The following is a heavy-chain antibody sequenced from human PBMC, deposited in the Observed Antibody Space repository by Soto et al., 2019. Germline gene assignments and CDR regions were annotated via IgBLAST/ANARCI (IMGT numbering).Heavy chain of an antibody. Sequence: GGSLRLSCAASGFTFSTYAMSCVRQAPGKGLEWVSAISAGGGSTYYADSVKGRLTNSGDNSIDSLYMQMNSLRTEDTAVYYFDHPRGYGVFDAYDIWGQGAMGTV. J-gene: IGHJ3*02. D-gene: IGHD4-17*01. CDR1: GFTFSTYA. CDR2: ISAGGGST. V-gene: IGHV3-23*01. CDR3: DHPRGYGVFDAYDI.